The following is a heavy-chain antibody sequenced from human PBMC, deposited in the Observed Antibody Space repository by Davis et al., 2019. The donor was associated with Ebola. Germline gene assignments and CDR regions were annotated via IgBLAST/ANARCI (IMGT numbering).Heavy chain of an antibody. V-gene: IGHV1-18*04. CDR3: ARVFIGDPNYYYYYGMDV. CDR2: ISAYNGNT. D-gene: IGHD4-17*01. CDR1: GYTFTSYG. J-gene: IGHJ6*02. Sequence: PSVKVSCKASGYTFTSYGISWVRQAPGQGLEWMGWISAYNGNTNYAQKLQGRVTMTTDTSTSTAYMELRSLRSDDTAVYYCARVFIGDPNYYYYYGMDVWGQGTTVTVSS.